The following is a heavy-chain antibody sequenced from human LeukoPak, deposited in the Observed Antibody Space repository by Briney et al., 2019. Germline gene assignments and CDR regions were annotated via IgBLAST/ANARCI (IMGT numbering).Heavy chain of an antibody. CDR1: GYTFTGYY. J-gene: IGHJ3*02. V-gene: IGHV1-2*02. CDR3: ALYQGQQLVFWEAFDI. CDR2: INPNSGGT. Sequence: ASVKVSCKASGYTFTGYYMHWVRQAPGQGLEWMGWINPNSGGTNYAQKFQGRVTMTRDTSISTAYMELSSLRSEDTAVYYCALYQGQQLVFWEAFDIWGQGTMVTVSS. D-gene: IGHD6-13*01.